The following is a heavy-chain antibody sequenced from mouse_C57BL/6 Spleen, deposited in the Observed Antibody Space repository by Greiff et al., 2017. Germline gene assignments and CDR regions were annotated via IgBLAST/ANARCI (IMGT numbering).Heavy chain of an antibody. Sequence: VQGVESGPELVKPGASVKISCKASGYAFSSSWMNWVKQRPGKGLEWIGRIYPGDGDTNYNGKFKGKATLTADKSSSTAYMQLSSLTSEDSAVYFCARWGYYYGTNVDYWGQGTTLTVSS. CDR3: ARWGYYYGTNVDY. CDR1: GYAFSSSW. J-gene: IGHJ2*01. CDR2: IYPGDGDT. D-gene: IGHD1-1*01. V-gene: IGHV1-82*01.